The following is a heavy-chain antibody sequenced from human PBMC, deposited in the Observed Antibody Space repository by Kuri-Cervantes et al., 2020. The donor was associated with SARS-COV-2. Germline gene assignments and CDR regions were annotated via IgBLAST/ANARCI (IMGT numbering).Heavy chain of an antibody. V-gene: IGHV4-39*01. D-gene: IGHD6-13*01. CDR3: AGGWEYSSSGYKPPLDY. Sequence: GSLRLSCTVSGGSISSSSYYWGWIRQPPGKGLEWIGSIYYSGSTYYNPSLKSRVTISVDTSKNQFSLKLSSVTAADTAVYYCAGGWEYSSSGYKPPLDYWGQGTLVTVSS. J-gene: IGHJ4*02. CDR2: IYYSGST. CDR1: GGSISSSSYY.